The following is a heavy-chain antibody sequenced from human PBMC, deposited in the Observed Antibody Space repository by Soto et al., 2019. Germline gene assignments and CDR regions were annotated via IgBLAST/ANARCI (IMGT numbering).Heavy chain of an antibody. Sequence: QVQLVQSGAEVKKPGSSVKVSCKASGGTFSSYAISWVRQAPGQGLEWMGGIIPIFGTANYAQKFQGRVTITADESTSTAYMELSSLRSEDTAVYYCARDRETGTTGDYYYYGMDVWGQGTTVTDSS. CDR1: GGTFSSYA. V-gene: IGHV1-69*01. J-gene: IGHJ6*02. CDR3: ARDRETGTTGDYYYYGMDV. CDR2: IIPIFGTA. D-gene: IGHD1-7*01.